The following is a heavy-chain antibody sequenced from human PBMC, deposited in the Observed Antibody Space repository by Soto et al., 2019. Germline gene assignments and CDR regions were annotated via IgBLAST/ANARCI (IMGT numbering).Heavy chain of an antibody. CDR3: AKDRIYYDSSGYY. CDR1: GFTFSSYS. V-gene: IGHV3-23*01. CDR2: ISRSGGST. J-gene: IGHJ4*02. D-gene: IGHD3-22*01. Sequence: GGSLRLSCAASGFTFSSYSMSWVRQAPGQGLEWVSAISRSGGSTYYADSVKGRFTISRDNSKNTLYLQMNSLRAEDMAVYYCAKDRIYYDSSGYYWGQGTLGTVS.